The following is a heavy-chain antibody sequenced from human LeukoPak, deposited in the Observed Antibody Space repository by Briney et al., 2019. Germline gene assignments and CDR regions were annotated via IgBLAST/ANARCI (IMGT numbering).Heavy chain of an antibody. Sequence: ASVKVSCEASGYTFTSYYMHWVRQAPGQGLEWMGIINPSGGSTSYAQKFQGRVTMTRDTSTSTVYMELSSLRSEDTAVYYCARDYYDSSGYYYEFDYWGQGTLVTVSS. CDR1: GYTFTSYY. V-gene: IGHV1-46*01. CDR3: ARDYYDSSGYYYEFDY. CDR2: INPSGGST. D-gene: IGHD3-22*01. J-gene: IGHJ4*02.